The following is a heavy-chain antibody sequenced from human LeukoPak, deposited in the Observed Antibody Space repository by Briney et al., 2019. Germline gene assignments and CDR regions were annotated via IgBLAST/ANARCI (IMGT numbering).Heavy chain of an antibody. Sequence: GGSLRLSCAASGFTFSSYWMSWVRQAPGNGLEWVSAISGSGESTYYADSVKGRFTISRDNSKNTLYLQMNSLRAEDTAVYYCARWGSGSYHFFDYWGQGTLVTVSS. CDR3: ARWGSGSYHFFDY. CDR1: GFTFSSYW. D-gene: IGHD1-26*01. CDR2: ISGSGEST. J-gene: IGHJ4*02. V-gene: IGHV3-23*01.